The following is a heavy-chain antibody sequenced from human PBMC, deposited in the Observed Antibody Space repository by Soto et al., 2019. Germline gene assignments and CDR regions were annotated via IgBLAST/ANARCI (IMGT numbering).Heavy chain of an antibody. J-gene: IGHJ6*02. V-gene: IGHV4-61*01. CDR2: IYYSGST. CDR1: GGSVSSGSYY. CDR3: ARDMGYVWGSYPNSGMDV. Sequence: SETLSLTCTVSGGSVSSGSYYWSWIRQPPGKGLEWIGYIYYSGSTNYNPSLKSRVTISVDTSKNQFSLKLSSVTAADTAVYYCARDMGYVWGSYPNSGMDVWGQGTTVTVSS. D-gene: IGHD3-16*02.